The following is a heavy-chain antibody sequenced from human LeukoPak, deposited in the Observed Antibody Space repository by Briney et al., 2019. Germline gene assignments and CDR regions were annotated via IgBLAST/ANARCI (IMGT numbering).Heavy chain of an antibody. CDR1: GFTFSSYG. J-gene: IGHJ4*02. CDR2: IRYDGSNK. CDR3: AKDRDCNGSGIIFDL. V-gene: IGHV3-30*02. D-gene: IGHD3-10*01. Sequence: PGGSLRLSCAASGFTFSSYGMPCVRQAPGKGLEWVAFIRYDGSNKYYADSVKGRFTISRDNSKNTLYLQMNSLRAEDTAVYYCAKDRDCNGSGIIFDLWGQGTLVTVSS.